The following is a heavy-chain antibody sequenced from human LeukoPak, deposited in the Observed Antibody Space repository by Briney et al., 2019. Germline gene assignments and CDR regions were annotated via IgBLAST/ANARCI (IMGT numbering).Heavy chain of an antibody. Sequence: GGSLRLSCEASGFPFSDYAMTWVRQAPGKGLEWVSSIKGSGGGSSYADSVKGRFTMTRDNSKSTLYLQMNSLRAGDTAVYLCGRDPNGDYVGAFEFWGQGTLVTVSS. CDR1: GFPFSDYA. CDR2: IKGSGGGS. D-gene: IGHD4-17*01. CDR3: GRDPNGDYVGAFEF. J-gene: IGHJ3*01. V-gene: IGHV3-23*01.